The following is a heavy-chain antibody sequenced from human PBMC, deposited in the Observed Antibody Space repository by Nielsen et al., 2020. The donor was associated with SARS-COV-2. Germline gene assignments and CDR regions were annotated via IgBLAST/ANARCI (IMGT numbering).Heavy chain of an antibody. J-gene: IGHJ3*02. CDR1: GGSISSGDYY. CDR2: IYYSGST. V-gene: IGHV4-30-4*01. D-gene: IGHD6-6*01. CDR3: AREHSSSRAFDI. Sequence: SETLSLTCTVSGGSISSGDYYWSWIRQPPGKGLEWIGYIYYSGSTYYNPSLKSRVTISVDTSKNQFSLKLSSVTAADTAVYYCAREHSSSRAFDIWGQGTMVTVSS.